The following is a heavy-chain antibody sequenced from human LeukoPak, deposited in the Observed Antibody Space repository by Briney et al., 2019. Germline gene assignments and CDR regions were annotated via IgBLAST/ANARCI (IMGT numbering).Heavy chain of an antibody. CDR1: GGSISSSSYY. J-gene: IGHJ3*02. Sequence: SETLSLTCTVSGGSISSSSYYWGWIRQPPGKGLEWIGSIYYSGSTYYNPSLKSRVTISVDTSKNQFSLKLSSVTAADTAVYYCARGLVVVYDAFDIWGQGTMVTVSS. D-gene: IGHD2-15*01. CDR2: IYYSGST. CDR3: ARGLVVVYDAFDI. V-gene: IGHV4-39*07.